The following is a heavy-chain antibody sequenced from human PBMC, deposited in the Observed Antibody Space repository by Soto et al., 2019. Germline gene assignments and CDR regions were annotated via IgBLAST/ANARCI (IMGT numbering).Heavy chain of an antibody. Sequence: SETLCLTCAVDGASFSGPYWTWISQPPGTGLEWIGEIKHSGSTNYNPSLKSRVTISVDTSKNQFSLKLTSVTAADTAVYYCARLGGYYQAFDQWGQGSLVTVS. CDR2: IKHSGST. CDR3: ARLGGYYQAFDQ. V-gene: IGHV4-34*01. CDR1: GASFSGPY. D-gene: IGHD2-21*02. J-gene: IGHJ4*02.